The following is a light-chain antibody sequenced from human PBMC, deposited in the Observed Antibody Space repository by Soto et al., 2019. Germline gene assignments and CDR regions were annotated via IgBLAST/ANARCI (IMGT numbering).Light chain of an antibody. CDR1: SSDVGGYNY. CDR3: CSYAGINDYV. J-gene: IGLJ1*01. CDR2: EVS. Sequence: ALAQPPSASGSPGQSVTISCTGSSSDVGGYNYVSWYQQYPGKAPKLMIYEVSKRPSGVPDRFSGAKSGNTACLTVSGLQAEDEADYYCCSYAGINDYVFGTGTKGTLL. V-gene: IGLV2-8*01.